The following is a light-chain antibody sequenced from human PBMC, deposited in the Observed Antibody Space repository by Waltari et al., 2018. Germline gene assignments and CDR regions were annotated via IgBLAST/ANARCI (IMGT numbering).Light chain of an antibody. J-gene: IGKJ5*01. Sequence: DSRMTQSPSSLSASLGYRVTITCRASQSISSYLNWYQQKPGKAPKLLIYAASSLQSWVPSRFSGSGSGTDFTLTISSLQPEDFATHYSQQSYSTLFGKGTRLEIK. V-gene: IGKV1-39*01. CDR1: QSISSY. CDR3: QQSYSTL. CDR2: AAS.